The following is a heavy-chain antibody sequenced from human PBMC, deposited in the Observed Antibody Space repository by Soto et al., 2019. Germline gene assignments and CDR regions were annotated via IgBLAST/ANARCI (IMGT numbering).Heavy chain of an antibody. CDR2: IYPGDSDT. Sequence: GESLKISCKGSGYSFTSYWIGWVRQMPGKGLEWMGIIYPGDSDTRYSPSFQGQVTISADKSISTAYLQWSSLKASDTAMYYCARGPDRQPAYYYYYGMDVWGQGTTVTVSS. J-gene: IGHJ6*02. V-gene: IGHV5-51*03. CDR1: GYSFTSYW. CDR3: ARGPDRQPAYYYYYGMDV.